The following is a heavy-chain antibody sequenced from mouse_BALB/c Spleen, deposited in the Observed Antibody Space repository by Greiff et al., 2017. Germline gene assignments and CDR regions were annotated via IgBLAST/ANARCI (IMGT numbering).Heavy chain of an antibody. CDR2: ISYSGST. J-gene: IGHJ4*01. V-gene: IGHV3-2*02. CDR1: GYSITSDYA. Sequence: EVMLVESGPGLVKPSQSLSLTCTVTGYSITSDYAWNWIRQFPGNKLEWMGYISYSGSTSYNPSLKSRISITRDTSKNQFFLQLNSVTTEDTATYYCALEGYAMDYWGQGTSVTVSS. CDR3: ALEGYAMDY.